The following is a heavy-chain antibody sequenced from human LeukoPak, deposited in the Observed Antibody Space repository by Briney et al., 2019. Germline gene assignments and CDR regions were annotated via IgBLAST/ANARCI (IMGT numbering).Heavy chain of an antibody. CDR1: GFTFSTYS. CDR3: ARDLADYSDY. Sequence: GGSLRLSCAASGFTFSTYSMNWVRQAPGKGLEWVSFISTSGTNIYYADARKSQYTNTRDNAKNSLYLQMHSLRAEDTAVYYCARDLADYSDYGGQGTLVTVSS. D-gene: IGHD2-21*01. J-gene: IGHJ4*02. V-gene: IGHV3-21*01. CDR2: ISTSGTNI.